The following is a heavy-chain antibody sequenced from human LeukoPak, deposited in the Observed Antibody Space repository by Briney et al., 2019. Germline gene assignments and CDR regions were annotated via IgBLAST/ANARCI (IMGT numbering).Heavy chain of an antibody. CDR2: ISGSGGST. D-gene: IGHD6-13*01. Sequence: GGSLRLSCAASGFTFSSYAMSWVRQAPGKGLEWVSAISGSGGSTYYADSVKGRFTISRDNSKNTLYLQMNSLRAEDTAVYYCAKDTSYTLAAAGLIDCWGQGTLVTVSS. V-gene: IGHV3-23*01. J-gene: IGHJ4*02. CDR3: AKDTSYTLAAAGLIDC. CDR1: GFTFSSYA.